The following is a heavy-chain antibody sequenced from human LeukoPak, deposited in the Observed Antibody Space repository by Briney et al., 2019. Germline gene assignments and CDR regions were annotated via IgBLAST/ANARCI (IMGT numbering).Heavy chain of an antibody. J-gene: IGHJ6*03. CDR1: GDSITYFY. CDR3: ARETDYYDSSGYNYYYYMDV. CDR2: ISSSGST. Sequence: PSETLSLTCSVSGDSITYFYWRWIRQAAGKGLEWIGRISSSGSTDYNASLKSRVTISVDTSKNQFSLKLSSVTAADTAVYYCARETDYYDSSGYNYYYYMDVWGKGTTVTVSS. D-gene: IGHD3-22*01. V-gene: IGHV4-4*07.